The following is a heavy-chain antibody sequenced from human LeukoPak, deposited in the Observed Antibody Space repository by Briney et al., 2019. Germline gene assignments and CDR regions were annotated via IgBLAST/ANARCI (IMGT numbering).Heavy chain of an antibody. V-gene: IGHV4-61*08. CDR2: IHHSRST. CDR1: GDSVDSGGFS. J-gene: IGHJ6*03. D-gene: IGHD2-15*01. Sequence: SETLSLTCVVSGDSVDSGGFSWSWIRQPPGSGLEWIGYIHHSRSTNYNPSLKSRVTVSVDTSKNQFSLILSSVTAADTAMYYCARVKESSGGRMISGRSLDYKYYYMDVWGKGTTVTVSS. CDR3: ARVKESSGGRMISGRSLDYKYYYMDV.